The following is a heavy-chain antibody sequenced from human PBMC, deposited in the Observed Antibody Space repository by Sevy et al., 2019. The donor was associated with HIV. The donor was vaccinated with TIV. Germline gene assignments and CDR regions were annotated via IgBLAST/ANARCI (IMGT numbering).Heavy chain of an antibody. D-gene: IGHD2-2*03. V-gene: IGHV3-11*01. J-gene: IGHJ4*02. CDR3: ARDPLLGIAREVARGGY. CDR2: NSGSGIT. Sequence: GGSLRLSCSGSGFIFSDYYMSWIRQAPGRGLEWVSCNSGSGITYYADSVEGRFTISRDNARNSLYLQMNSLRADDTAVYYCARDPLLGIAREVARGGYWGQGTLVTVSS. CDR1: GFIFSDYY.